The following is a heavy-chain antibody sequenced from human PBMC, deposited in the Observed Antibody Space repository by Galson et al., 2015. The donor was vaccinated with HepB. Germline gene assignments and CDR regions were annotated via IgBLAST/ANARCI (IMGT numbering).Heavy chain of an antibody. V-gene: IGHV1-8*01. D-gene: IGHD6-19*01. Sequence: SVKVSCKASGYTFTSYDINWVRQATGQGLEWMGWMNPNSGNTGYAQKFQGRVTMTRNTSISTAYMELSSLRSEDTAVYYCARGGQWLVPHWFDPWGQGTLVTVSS. J-gene: IGHJ5*02. CDR2: MNPNSGNT. CDR1: GYTFTSYD. CDR3: ARGGQWLVPHWFDP.